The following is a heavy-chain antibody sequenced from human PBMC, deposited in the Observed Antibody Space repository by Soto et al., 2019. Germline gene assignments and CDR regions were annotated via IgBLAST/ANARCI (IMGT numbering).Heavy chain of an antibody. D-gene: IGHD3-3*01. CDR2: ISYDGSNK. J-gene: IGHJ4*02. CDR1: GFTFSSYG. Sequence: GGSLRLSCAASGFTFSSYGMHWVRQAPGKGLEWVAVISYDGSNKYYADSVKGRFTISRDNSKNTLYLQMNSLRAEDTAVYYCAKEDDFWGRNYYFDYWGQGTLVTVSS. CDR3: AKEDDFWGRNYYFDY. V-gene: IGHV3-30*18.